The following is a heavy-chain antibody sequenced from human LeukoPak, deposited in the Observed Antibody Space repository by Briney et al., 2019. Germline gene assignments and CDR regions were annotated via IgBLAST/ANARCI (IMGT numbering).Heavy chain of an antibody. CDR2: ISSSSNYI. J-gene: IGHJ4*02. V-gene: IGHV3-21*01. CDR1: GLTFSSYS. D-gene: IGHD3-10*01. CDR3: ARVPHAMVRGVIITEFYFDY. Sequence: TPGGSLRLSCAASGLTFSSYSMNWVRQAPGKGLERVSSISSSSNYIYYADSVKGRFTISRDNAKNSLYSQMNSLRAEDTAVYYCARVPHAMVRGVIITEFYFDYWGQGTLVTVSS.